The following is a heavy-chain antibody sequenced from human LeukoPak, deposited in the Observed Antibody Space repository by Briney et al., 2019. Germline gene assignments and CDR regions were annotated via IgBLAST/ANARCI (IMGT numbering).Heavy chain of an antibody. V-gene: IGHV4-59*01. CDR2: IYYSGST. J-gene: IGHJ4*02. CDR1: PGSISDYY. D-gene: IGHD2/OR15-2a*01. CDR3: ARELKVGNTGYYFDY. Sequence: PETMSLTCTVSPGSISDYYWSWIRQPPGGGLEWSGYIYYSGSTNYNPSLKSRVTISVDTSKNQFSLNLNSVTAADTAVYYCARELKVGNTGYYFDYWGQGTLVTVSS.